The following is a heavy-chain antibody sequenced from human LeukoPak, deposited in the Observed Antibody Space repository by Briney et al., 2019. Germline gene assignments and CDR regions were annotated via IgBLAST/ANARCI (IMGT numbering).Heavy chain of an antibody. CDR2: ISAYNGNT. Sequence: ASVKVSCKASGYRFTSYGISWVRQAPGQGLEGMGWISAYNGNTKYAQNFQGRVTMTTDTSTSTAYMELRSLRSDDTAVYYCARDTPLGRESGTWSFDYWGQGTLVTVSS. CDR1: GYRFTSYG. CDR3: ARDTPLGRESGTWSFDY. J-gene: IGHJ4*02. D-gene: IGHD6-13*01. V-gene: IGHV1-18*01.